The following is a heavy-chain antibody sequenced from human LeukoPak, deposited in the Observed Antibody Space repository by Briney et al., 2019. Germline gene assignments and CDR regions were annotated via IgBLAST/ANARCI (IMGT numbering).Heavy chain of an antibody. CDR1: GYTFTCYY. Sequence: ASVKFSCKASGYTFTCYYMQWVRQAPGQGLDWIGWINPNSGGTNYAKKFQGRVTMTSDTSISTAYMELSGLRADDTAVYYCARGPHWNPHFDYWGQGTLVTVSS. D-gene: IGHD1-1*01. CDR3: ARGPHWNPHFDY. CDR2: INPNSGGT. J-gene: IGHJ4*02. V-gene: IGHV1-2*02.